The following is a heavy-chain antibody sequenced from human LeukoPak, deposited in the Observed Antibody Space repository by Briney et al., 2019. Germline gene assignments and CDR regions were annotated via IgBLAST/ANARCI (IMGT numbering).Heavy chain of an antibody. CDR2: ISYDGSNK. CDR1: GFTFSSYA. D-gene: IGHD1-26*01. V-gene: IGHV3-30*18. J-gene: IGHJ4*02. Sequence: GGSLRLSCAASGFTFSSYAMSWVRQAPGKGLEWVAVISYDGSNKYYADSVKGRFTISRDNSKNTLYLQMNSLRAEDTAVYYCANPGRDSGSYNFDYWGQGTLVTVSS. CDR3: ANPGRDSGSYNFDY.